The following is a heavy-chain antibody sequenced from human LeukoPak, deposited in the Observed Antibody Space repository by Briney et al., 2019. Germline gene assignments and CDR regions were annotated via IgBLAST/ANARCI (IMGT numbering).Heavy chain of an antibody. CDR1: GFTFSSYW. J-gene: IGHJ6*03. Sequence: PGGSLRLSCAASGFTFSSYWMSWVRQAPGKGLEWVANIKQDGSEKYYVDSVKGRFTISRDNAKNSLYLQMNSLRAEDTAVYYCARDGEWELLHYYYYYMDVWGKGTTVTVSS. V-gene: IGHV3-7*01. CDR2: IKQDGSEK. CDR3: ARDGEWELLHYYYYYMDV. D-gene: IGHD1-26*01.